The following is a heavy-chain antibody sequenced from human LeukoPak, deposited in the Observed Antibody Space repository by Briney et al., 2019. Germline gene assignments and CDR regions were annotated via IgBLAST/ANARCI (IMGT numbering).Heavy chain of an antibody. CDR3: ANIEMATIAIDY. V-gene: IGHV4-39*01. D-gene: IGHD5-24*01. CDR1: GGSISSSSYY. CDR2: IYYSGST. J-gene: IGHJ4*02. Sequence: PSETLSLTCTVSGGSISSSSYYWGWIRQPPGKGLEWIGSIYYSGSTYYNPSLKSRVTISVDTSKNQFSLKLSSVTAADTAVYYCANIEMATIAIDYWGQGTLVTVSS.